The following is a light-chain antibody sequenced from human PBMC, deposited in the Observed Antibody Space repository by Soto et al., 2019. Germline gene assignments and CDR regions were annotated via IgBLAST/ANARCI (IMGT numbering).Light chain of an antibody. Sequence: QAVVTQPPSESGAPGQRVTISCTGSSSNIGAGYDVHWYQQLPGTAPKLLIYGNINRPSGVPDRFSGSKSGTSASLAITGLQAEDEADYYCQSYDSSLSGSVFGGGTKLTVL. CDR2: GNI. CDR1: SSNIGAGYD. CDR3: QSYDSSLSGSV. J-gene: IGLJ3*02. V-gene: IGLV1-40*01.